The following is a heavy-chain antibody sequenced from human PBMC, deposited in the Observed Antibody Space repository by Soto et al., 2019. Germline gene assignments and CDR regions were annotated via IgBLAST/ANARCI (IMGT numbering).Heavy chain of an antibody. D-gene: IGHD3-22*01. CDR2: ISSSDNII. Sequence: GGSLRLSCAASGFTFSDYYMSWIRQAPGKGLEWVSYISSSDNIIYYADSVKGRFTIYRDNAKNSLYLQVNSLRAEDTAVYYCARDLGYYDSSGYFDYWGQGTLVTVSS. CDR1: GFTFSDYY. V-gene: IGHV3-11*01. CDR3: ARDLGYYDSSGYFDY. J-gene: IGHJ4*02.